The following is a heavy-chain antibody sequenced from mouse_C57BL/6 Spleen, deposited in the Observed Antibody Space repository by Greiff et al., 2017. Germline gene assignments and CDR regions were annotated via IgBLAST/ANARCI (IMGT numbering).Heavy chain of an antibody. D-gene: IGHD3-3*01. Sequence: EVQRVESGGDLVKPGGSLKLSCAASGFTFSSYGMSWVRQTPDKRLEWVATISSGGSYTYYPDSVKGRFTISRDNAKNTLYLQMSSLKSEDTAMYYCAREGGTATNLDYWGQGTTLTVSS. J-gene: IGHJ2*01. CDR1: GFTFSSYG. V-gene: IGHV5-6*01. CDR2: ISSGGSYT. CDR3: AREGGTATNLDY.